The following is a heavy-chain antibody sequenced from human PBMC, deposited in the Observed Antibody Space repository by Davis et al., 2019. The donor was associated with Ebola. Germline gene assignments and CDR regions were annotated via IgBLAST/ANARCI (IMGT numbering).Heavy chain of an antibody. CDR3: ARVRSRSSSLRLDYYGMDV. Sequence: GESLKISCAASGFTFSSYSMNWVRQAPGKGLEWVSSISSSSSYIYYADSVKGRFTISRDNSKNTLYLQMNSLRAEDTAVYYCARVRSRSSSLRLDYYGMDVGGQGTTVTVSS. J-gene: IGHJ6*02. CDR1: GFTFSSYS. V-gene: IGHV3-21*01. CDR2: ISSSSSYI. D-gene: IGHD6-6*01.